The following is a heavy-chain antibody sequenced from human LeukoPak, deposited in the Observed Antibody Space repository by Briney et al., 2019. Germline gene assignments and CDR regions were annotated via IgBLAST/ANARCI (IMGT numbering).Heavy chain of an antibody. CDR1: GYSFTTYW. CDR3: AILYADYPDY. D-gene: IGHD4-17*01. Sequence: GESLKISCKSSGYSFTTYWITWVRQMPGKGLEWMGTIDPSDSYTNYSSSFQGHVTISAVKSISTAYLQWSSLKASDTAMYYCAILYADYPDYWGQGTLVTVSS. CDR2: IDPSDSYT. V-gene: IGHV5-10-1*01. J-gene: IGHJ4*02.